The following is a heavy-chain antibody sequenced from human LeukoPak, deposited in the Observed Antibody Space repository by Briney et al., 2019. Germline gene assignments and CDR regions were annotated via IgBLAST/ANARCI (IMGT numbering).Heavy chain of an antibody. CDR1: GYIFTSFY. CDR3: ARDHSSGTHFDY. Sequence: ASVKVSFKASGYIFTSFYMHWVRQAPGQGLEWMGWINPNNGGTKYAQKFQGRVTMTRDTSINTVYMELTRLRSDDTAIYYCARDHSSGTHFDYWGQGTLVTVSS. V-gene: IGHV1-2*02. CDR2: INPNNGGT. D-gene: IGHD1-1*01. J-gene: IGHJ4*02.